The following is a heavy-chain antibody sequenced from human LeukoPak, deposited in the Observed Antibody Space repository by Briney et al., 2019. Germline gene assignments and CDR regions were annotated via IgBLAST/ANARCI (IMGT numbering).Heavy chain of an antibody. Sequence: GGSLRLSCAASGFTFSDYYMSWIRQAPGAGLEWVSYISNSGVNTYYADSVKGRFTISRDNARNSLYLQMNSLRAEDTAVYYCARSLYGDYVNYWGQGTLVTVSS. V-gene: IGHV3-11*04. D-gene: IGHD4-17*01. CDR3: ARSLYGDYVNY. CDR1: GFTFSDYY. J-gene: IGHJ4*02. CDR2: ISNSGVNT.